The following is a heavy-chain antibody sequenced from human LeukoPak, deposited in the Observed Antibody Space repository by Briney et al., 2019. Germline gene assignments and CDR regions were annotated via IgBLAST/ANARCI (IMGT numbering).Heavy chain of an antibody. CDR2: INPNSGGT. V-gene: IGHV1-2*02. CDR3: ARGPLYYYDSSGYPMAGVTDY. CDR1: GGTFSSYA. D-gene: IGHD3-22*01. Sequence: ASVKVSCKASGGTFSSYAISWVRQAPGQGLEWMGWINPNSGGTNYAQKFQGRVTMTRDTSISTAYMELSRLRSDDTAVYYCARGPLYYYDSSGYPMAGVTDYWGQGTLVTVSS. J-gene: IGHJ4*02.